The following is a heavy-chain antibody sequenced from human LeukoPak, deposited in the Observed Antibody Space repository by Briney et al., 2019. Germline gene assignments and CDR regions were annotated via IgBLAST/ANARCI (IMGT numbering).Heavy chain of an antibody. V-gene: IGHV4-59*08. CDR3: ARGRLGRQHASFFDS. D-gene: IGHD2-2*01. CDR2: IYYSGST. Sequence: SETLSLTCSVSDGSMGTYYWVWIRQPPGKGLEWIGYIYYSGSTTYNPSLKSRVTVSVDTSKNQFSLKLTSMTAADTAVYYCARGRLGRQHASFFDSWGQGTLVTVSS. CDR1: DGSMGTYY. J-gene: IGHJ4*02.